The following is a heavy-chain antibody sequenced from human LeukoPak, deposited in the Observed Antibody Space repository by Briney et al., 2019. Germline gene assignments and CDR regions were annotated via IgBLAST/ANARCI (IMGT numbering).Heavy chain of an antibody. V-gene: IGHV3-23*01. Sequence: PGGSLRLSCAASGFTFSRYAMSWVRQAPGKGLEWVSVISGSGENTHYADSVKGRFTIFRDNSKNTLYLQMNSLRAEDTAVYYCARELRGYSGYDSDFWGQGTLVTVSS. CDR3: ARELRGYSGYDSDF. D-gene: IGHD5-12*01. J-gene: IGHJ4*02. CDR1: GFTFSRYA. CDR2: ISGSGENT.